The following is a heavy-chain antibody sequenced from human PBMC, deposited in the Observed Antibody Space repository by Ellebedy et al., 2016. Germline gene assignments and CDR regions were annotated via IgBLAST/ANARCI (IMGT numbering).Heavy chain of an antibody. CDR2: IFPRDSDT. CDR1: GYTFSNHW. CDR3: ARSSDTAMPISY. J-gene: IGHJ4*02. Sequence: ASVKVSCKGSGYTFSNHWIGWVRQKPGKGLEWMGIIFPRDSDTRYGPSLEGQVTISADEFISTAYLQWCSLKASDTAMYYCARSSDTAMPISYWGQGTLVTVS. V-gene: IGHV5-51*01. D-gene: IGHD5-18*01.